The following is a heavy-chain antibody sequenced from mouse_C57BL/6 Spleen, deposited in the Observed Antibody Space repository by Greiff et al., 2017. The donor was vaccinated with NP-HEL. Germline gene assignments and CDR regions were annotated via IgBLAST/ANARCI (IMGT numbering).Heavy chain of an antibody. CDR2: IYPGSGST. V-gene: IGHV1-55*01. J-gene: IGHJ2*01. D-gene: IGHD2-2*01. CDR1: GYTFTSYW. Sequence: QVQLKQPGAELVKPGASVKMSCKASGYTFTSYWITWVKQRPGQGLEWIGDIYPGSGSTNYNEKFKSKATLTVDTSSSTAYMQLSSLTSEDSAVYYCARATMVTTAGYYFDYWGQGTTLTVSS. CDR3: ARATMVTTAGYYFDY.